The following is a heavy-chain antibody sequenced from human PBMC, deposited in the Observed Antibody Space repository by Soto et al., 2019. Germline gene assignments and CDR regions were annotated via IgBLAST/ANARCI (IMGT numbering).Heavy chain of an antibody. Sequence: RGGSLRLSCAASGFTFSGSAMHWVRQASGKGLEWVGRIRSKANSYATAYAASVKGRFTISRDDSKNTAYLQMNSLKTEDTAVYYCTRLHAGGYDFWSGYHNWFDPWGQGTLVTVSS. CDR3: TRLHAGGYDFWSGYHNWFDP. D-gene: IGHD3-3*01. CDR2: IRSKANSYAT. CDR1: GFTFSGSA. V-gene: IGHV3-73*01. J-gene: IGHJ5*02.